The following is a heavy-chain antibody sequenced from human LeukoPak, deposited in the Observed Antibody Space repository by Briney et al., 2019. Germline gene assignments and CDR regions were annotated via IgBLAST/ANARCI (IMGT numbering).Heavy chain of an antibody. CDR3: LVWKHVFDR. Sequence: PGRSLRLSCAASGFTFSSYGMHWVRQAPGKGLGWVAVMSYDGSKEYYADSVKGRFTISRDNSKNTLYLQMNSLRVEDTAVYYCLVWKHVFDRWGQGTLVTVSS. D-gene: IGHD5/OR15-5a*01. J-gene: IGHJ5*02. CDR2: MSYDGSKE. V-gene: IGHV3-30*03. CDR1: GFTFSSYG.